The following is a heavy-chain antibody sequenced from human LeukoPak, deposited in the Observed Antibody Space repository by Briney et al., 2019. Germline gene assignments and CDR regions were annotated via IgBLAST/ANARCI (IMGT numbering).Heavy chain of an antibody. D-gene: IGHD6-13*01. CDR1: GFTHSNAR. CDR2: IKSKTGEETT. V-gene: IGHV3-15*01. J-gene: IGHJ4*02. Sequence: GWSLRLSRAASGFTHSNARMNGLGQAPGKGLDGVGRIKSKTGEETTDYAAREKASYTIPRDDSKNTLYLQMNSLKAEETAVYYCTTEQKAAAANFDYWGQGTLVTVSS. CDR3: TTEQKAAAANFDY.